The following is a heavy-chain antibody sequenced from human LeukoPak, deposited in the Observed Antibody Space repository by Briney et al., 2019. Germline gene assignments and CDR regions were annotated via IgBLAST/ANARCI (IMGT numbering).Heavy chain of an antibody. CDR1: GGSMNNNY. Sequence: PSETLSLTGTVSGGSMNNNYWSWIRQPAGKGLEWVGRIHSSGSTNYNPSLKSRVTMSVDTSKNQFSLKLSSVTAADTALYYCARGTLRLGDLSLSNYFDPWGQGTLVAVSS. CDR3: ARGTLRLGDLSLSNYFDP. CDR2: IHSSGST. D-gene: IGHD3-16*02. J-gene: IGHJ5*02. V-gene: IGHV4-4*07.